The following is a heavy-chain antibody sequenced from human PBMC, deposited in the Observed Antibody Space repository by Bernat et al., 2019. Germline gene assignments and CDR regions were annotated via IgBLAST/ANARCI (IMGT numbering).Heavy chain of an antibody. V-gene: IGHV1-2*04. CDR2: IDPNSGDI. CDR3: ARDPRGWIAGTGTYYFGMDV. Sequence: QVQLVQSGAEVKKPGSSVKVSCKASGYTFSAYYIHWVRQAPGQGLEWMGWIDPNSGDINYAQKFQGWVTMTRDTGISTVYLELSADDTAMYYCARDPRGWIAGTGTYYFGMDVWGQGTTVTVSS. CDR1: GYTFSAYY. J-gene: IGHJ6*02. D-gene: IGHD1-1*01.